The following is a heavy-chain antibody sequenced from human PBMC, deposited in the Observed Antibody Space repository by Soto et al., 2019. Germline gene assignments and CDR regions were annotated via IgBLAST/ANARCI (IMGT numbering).Heavy chain of an antibody. CDR1: VFTFISYA. CDR2: ISGSGGST. D-gene: IGHD3-16*01. CDR3: AKWGVQRSIDY. V-gene: IGHV3-23*01. Sequence: PGGSLRISCAASVFTFISYAMSWVRQAPGKGLEWVSAISGSGGSTYYADSVKGRFTISRDNSKNTLYLQMNSLRAEDTAVYYCAKWGVQRSIDYWGQGTLVTVSS. J-gene: IGHJ4*02.